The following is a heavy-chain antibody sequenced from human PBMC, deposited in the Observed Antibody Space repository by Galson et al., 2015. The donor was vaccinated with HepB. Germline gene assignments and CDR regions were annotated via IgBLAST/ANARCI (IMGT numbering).Heavy chain of an antibody. D-gene: IGHD6-19*01. CDR2: IYSGGST. CDR1: GFTVSSNY. CDR3: ARTSPYSSGWQRARLGAAFDI. Sequence: SLRLSCAASGFTVSSNYMSWVRQAPGKGLEWVPVIYSGGSTYYADSVKGRFTISRDNSKNTLYLQMNSLRAEDTAVYYCARTSPYSSGWQRARLGAAFDIWGQGTMVTVSS. V-gene: IGHV3-53*01. J-gene: IGHJ3*02.